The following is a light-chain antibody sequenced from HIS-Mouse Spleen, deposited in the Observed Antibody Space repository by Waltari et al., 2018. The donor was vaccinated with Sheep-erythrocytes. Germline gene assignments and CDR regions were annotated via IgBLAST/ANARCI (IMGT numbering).Light chain of an antibody. CDR1: SSDVGGYND. J-gene: IGLJ3*02. CDR3: CSYAGSSTPWV. Sequence: QSALTQPRSVSGSPGQSVTISCTGTSSDVGGYNDFPWYQQHPGKAPKLMIYDVSKRPSGVPDRFSGSKSGNTASLTISGLQAEDEADYYCCSYAGSSTPWVFGGGTKLTVL. V-gene: IGLV2-11*01. CDR2: DVS.